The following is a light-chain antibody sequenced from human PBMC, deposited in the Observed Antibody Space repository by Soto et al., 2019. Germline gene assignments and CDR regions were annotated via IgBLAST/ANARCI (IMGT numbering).Light chain of an antibody. Sequence: DIQMTQSPSSLSASVGDRVTITCRASQSISRYLNWYQQKPGKAPKLLIQGAYPLQSGAPSRFSGHGSGTNFALTISSLQPEDSATYYCQQSSITPYTFGPGTKVDIK. CDR3: QQSSITPYT. J-gene: IGKJ2*01. V-gene: IGKV1-39*01. CDR2: GAY. CDR1: QSISRY.